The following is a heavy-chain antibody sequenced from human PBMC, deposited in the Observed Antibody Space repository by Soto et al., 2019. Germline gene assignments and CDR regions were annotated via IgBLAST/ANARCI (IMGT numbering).Heavy chain of an antibody. CDR3: ARGNYYYYMDV. V-gene: IGHV4-34*01. CDR1: GGSFSGYY. CDR2: INHSGST. J-gene: IGHJ6*03. Sequence: SETLSLTCAVYGGSFSGYYLSWIRQPPGKGLEWIGEINHSGSTNYNPSLKSRVTISVDTSKNQFSLKLSSVTAADTAVYYCARGNYYYYMDVWGKGTTVTVSS.